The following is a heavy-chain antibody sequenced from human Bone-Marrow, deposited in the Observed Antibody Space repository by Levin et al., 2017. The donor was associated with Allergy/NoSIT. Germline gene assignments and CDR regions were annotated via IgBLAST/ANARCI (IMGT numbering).Heavy chain of an antibody. V-gene: IGHV3-23*01. CDR1: GFTFNSYA. D-gene: IGHD6-19*01. CDR3: ANDRGQWLVVGNMDG. J-gene: IGHJ6*02. Sequence: LSLTCAASGFTFNSYAMSWVRQAPGKGLEWVSTISNSGGSTYYAGSVMGRFTVSRDNTKNTLYLQMSSLRAEDSAVYYCANDRGQWLVVGNMDGWGQGTTVTVSS. CDR2: ISNSGGST.